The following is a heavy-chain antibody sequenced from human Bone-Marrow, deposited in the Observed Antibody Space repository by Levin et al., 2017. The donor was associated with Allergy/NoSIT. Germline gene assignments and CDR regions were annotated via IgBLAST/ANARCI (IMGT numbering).Heavy chain of an antibody. V-gene: IGHV3-11*03. D-gene: IGHD3-10*01. Sequence: TAGGSLRLSCAASGFTFSDYYMSWIRQAPGKGLEWISYIITSGTHTSYADSVKGRFTISRDNANNLLFLQMNSLRAEDTAVYYCASRYGSGTYYTGNNYWGQGTLVTVSS. CDR2: IITSGTHT. CDR3: ASRYGSGTYYTGNNY. J-gene: IGHJ4*02. CDR1: GFTFSDYY.